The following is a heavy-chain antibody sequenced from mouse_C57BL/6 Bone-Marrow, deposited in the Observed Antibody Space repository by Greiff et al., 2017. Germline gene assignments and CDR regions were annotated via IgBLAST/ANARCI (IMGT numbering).Heavy chain of an antibody. J-gene: IGHJ3*01. D-gene: IGHD2-5*01. CDR2: IYPGDGDT. V-gene: IGHV1-80*01. CDR3: ARSLYYSNLAWFAY. CDR1: GYAFRSYW. Sequence: VQLVESGAELVKPGASVKISCKASGYAFRSYWMNWVKQRPGKGLEWIGQIYPGDGDTNYNGKFKGKATLTADKSSSTAYMQLSSLTSEDSAVYFCARSLYYSNLAWFAYWGQGTLVTVSA.